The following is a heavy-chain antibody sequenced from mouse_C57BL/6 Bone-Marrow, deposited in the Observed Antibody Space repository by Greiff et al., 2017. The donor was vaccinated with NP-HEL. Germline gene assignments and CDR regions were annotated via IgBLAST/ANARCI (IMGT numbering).Heavy chain of an antibody. CDR2: IDPEDGDT. D-gene: IGHD2-4*01. CDR1: GFNITDYY. V-gene: IGHV14-1*01. J-gene: IGHJ3*01. Sequence: EVQLQQSGAELVRPGASVKLSCTASGFNITDYYMHWVKQRPEQGLEWIGRIDPEDGDTEYAPKFQGKATMTADTSSNTAYLQLSSLTSEDTAVYYCTTLYYDYDGFAYWGQGTLVTVSA. CDR3: TTLYYDYDGFAY.